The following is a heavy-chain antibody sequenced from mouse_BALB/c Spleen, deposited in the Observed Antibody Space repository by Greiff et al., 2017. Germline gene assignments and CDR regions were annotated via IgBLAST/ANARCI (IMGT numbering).Heavy chain of an antibody. Sequence: EVNLVESGGGLVKPGGSLKLSCAASGFTFSSYTMSWVRQTPEKRLEWVATISSGGSYTYYPDSVKGRFTISRDNAKNTLYLQMSSLKSEDTAMYYCTRGITDAMDYWGQGTSVTVSS. J-gene: IGHJ4*01. V-gene: IGHV5-6-4*01. CDR1: GFTFSSYT. CDR2: ISSGGSYT. D-gene: IGHD2-4*01. CDR3: TRGITDAMDY.